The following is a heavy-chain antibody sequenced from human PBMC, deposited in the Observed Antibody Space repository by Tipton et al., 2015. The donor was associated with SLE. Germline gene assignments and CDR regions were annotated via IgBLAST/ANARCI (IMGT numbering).Heavy chain of an antibody. J-gene: IGHJ3*02. CDR2: ISAYNGDT. CDR1: GYIFTSYG. D-gene: IGHD3-16*01. CDR3: ASKGESAFDI. V-gene: IGHV1-18*01. Sequence: QVQLVQSGGEVKKPGASVKVSCKISGYIFTSYGIGWVRQAPGQGLEWMGWISAYNGDTNYAQKLQGRVTMSTDTSTSTAYMELRSLRSDDTAVYYCASKGESAFDIWGQGTMVTVSS.